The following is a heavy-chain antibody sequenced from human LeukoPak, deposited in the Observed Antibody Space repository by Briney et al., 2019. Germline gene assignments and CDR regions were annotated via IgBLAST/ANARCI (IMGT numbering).Heavy chain of an antibody. CDR1: GFTFSSYS. J-gene: IGHJ4*02. CDR3: ARADGYSSGYDFDY. Sequence: PGGSLRLSCAASGFTFSSYSMNWVRQAPGKGLEWVSSISSGSSYIYYADSVKGRFTISRDNAKNSLYLQMNSLRAEDTAAYYCARADGYSSGYDFDYWGQGTLVTVSS. CDR2: ISSGSSYI. D-gene: IGHD6-19*01. V-gene: IGHV3-21*01.